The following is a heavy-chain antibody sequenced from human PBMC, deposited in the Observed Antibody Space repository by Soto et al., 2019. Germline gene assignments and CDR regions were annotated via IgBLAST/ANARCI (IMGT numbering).Heavy chain of an antibody. Sequence: LRLSCAASGFTFSSNAMHWVRQAPGKGLEWVAFISYDGTNKYYADSVKGRFTISRDNSKNTLYLQMNSLRAEDTAVYYCARGYCSSTSCFYGMDVWGQGTKVT. D-gene: IGHD2-2*01. V-gene: IGHV3-30-3*01. J-gene: IGHJ6*02. CDR3: ARGYCSSTSCFYGMDV. CDR2: ISYDGTNK. CDR1: GFTFSSNA.